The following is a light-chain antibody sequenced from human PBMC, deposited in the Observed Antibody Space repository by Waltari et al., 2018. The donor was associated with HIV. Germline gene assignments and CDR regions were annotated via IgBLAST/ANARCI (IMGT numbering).Light chain of an antibody. V-gene: IGKV3-20*01. Sequence: EIVLTPPPGTPPFSPAERATPPCSASQQIMSNYLAWYQQKPGRAPRLLIFDASTRASGIPDRFSGSGSGTDFTLTISRLEAEDFAVYYCQQYGNSPVYTFGQGTKLEIK. J-gene: IGKJ2*01. CDR3: QQYGNSPVYT. CDR2: DAS. CDR1: QQIMSNY.